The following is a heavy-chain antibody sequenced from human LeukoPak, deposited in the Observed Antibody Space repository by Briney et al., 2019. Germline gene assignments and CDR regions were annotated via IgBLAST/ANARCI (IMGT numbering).Heavy chain of an antibody. CDR2: IIPIFGTA. V-gene: IGHV1-69*06. CDR1: GGTFDTYA. J-gene: IGHJ4*02. D-gene: IGHD6-19*01. CDR3: ARRGIAVAGGFDY. Sequence: SVKVSCNASGGTFDTYAISWVRQAPVQGPEWMGRIIPIFGTANCAKKFQARVTITANISTSTAYMELGSVRSEYTAVYYCARRGIAVAGGFDYWGQGTLVTVSS.